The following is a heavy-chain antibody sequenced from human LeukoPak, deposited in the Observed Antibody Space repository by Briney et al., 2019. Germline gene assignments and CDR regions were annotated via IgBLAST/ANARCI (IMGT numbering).Heavy chain of an antibody. CDR1: GYSFTSYW. CDR2: IYPGDSDT. D-gene: IGHD5-24*01. J-gene: IGHJ3*02. Sequence: GESLKISCKGSGYSFTSYWIGWVRQMPGKGLEWMGIIYPGDSDTRYSPSFQGHVTISADKSSRTAYLQWSSLKASDTAIYYCAKTRDSFLSGAFDIWGQGTMVTVSS. CDR3: AKTRDSFLSGAFDI. V-gene: IGHV5-51*01.